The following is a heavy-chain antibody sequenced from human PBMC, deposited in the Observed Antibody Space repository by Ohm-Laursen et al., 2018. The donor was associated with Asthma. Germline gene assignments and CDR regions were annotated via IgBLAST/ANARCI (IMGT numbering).Heavy chain of an antibody. D-gene: IGHD1-26*01. Sequence: ILSLTCTVSGGSIGSDDYYWSWIRQPPGKGLEWIGYIYHSVSTYYSPSLKSRVTISGDTSKNQFSLKLSSVTAADTAVYYCARGQAYSGMGYWGQGTLVTVSS. CDR1: GGSIGSDDYY. V-gene: IGHV4-30-4*01. CDR3: ARGQAYSGMGY. CDR2: IYHSVST. J-gene: IGHJ4*02.